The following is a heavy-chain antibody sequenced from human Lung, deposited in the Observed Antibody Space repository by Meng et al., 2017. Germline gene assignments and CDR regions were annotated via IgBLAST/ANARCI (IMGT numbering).Heavy chain of an antibody. V-gene: IGHV4-30-4*01. CDR1: GGSISSSNYY. CDR2: IYNSGST. CDR3: ARGQKGYFDL. J-gene: IGHJ2*01. Sequence: QVQLQESGPGLVKPSQTLSLTCTVSGGSISSSNYYWSWIRQPPGKGLEWSVHIYNSGSTYYNPSLKSRITISVDTSKNQFSLKLSSVTAADTAVYYCARGQKGYFDLWGRGTLVTVSS.